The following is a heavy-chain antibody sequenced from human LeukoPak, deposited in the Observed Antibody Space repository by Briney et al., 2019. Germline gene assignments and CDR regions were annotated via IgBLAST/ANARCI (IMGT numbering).Heavy chain of an antibody. CDR3: AKEYSSGWYVIDN. CDR1: GFTFSSNA. CDR2: ISVSGGST. Sequence: GGSLRPSCAASGFTFSSNAMSWVRQAPGKGLEWVSGISVSGGSTYYADSVKGRFTISRDNSKNTLYVQMNSLRAEDTAVYYCAKEYSSGWYVIDNWGQGTLVTVSS. J-gene: IGHJ4*02. D-gene: IGHD6-19*01. V-gene: IGHV3-23*01.